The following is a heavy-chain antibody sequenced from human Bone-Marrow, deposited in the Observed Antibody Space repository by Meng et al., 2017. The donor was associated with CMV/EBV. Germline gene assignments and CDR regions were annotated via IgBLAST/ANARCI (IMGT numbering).Heavy chain of an antibody. CDR2: INANRGGT. CDR1: GYTFTSYG. V-gene: IGHV1-2*02. CDR3: ARDFTDIVVVPAAMGWFDP. D-gene: IGHD2-2*01. J-gene: IGHJ5*02. Sequence: ASVKVSCKASGYTFTSYGISWVRQAPGQGLEWMGWINANRGGTSYAQKFQGRVTMTRDTSISTAYMELSRLTSDDTAVYYCARDFTDIVVVPAAMGWFDPWGQGTLVTVSS.